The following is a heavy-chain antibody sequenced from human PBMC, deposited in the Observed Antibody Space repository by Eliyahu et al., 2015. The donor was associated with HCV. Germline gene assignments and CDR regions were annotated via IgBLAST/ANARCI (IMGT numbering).Heavy chain of an antibody. CDR2: IRYDGSNK. J-gene: IGHJ4*02. CDR1: GFTFSSYG. Sequence: QVQLVESGGGVVQPGGSLRLSCAASGFTFSSYGMHWVRQAPGKGLEWVAFIRYDGSNKYYADSVKGRFTISRDNSKNTLYLQMNSLRAEDTAVYYCAKDHRGSSHYWGQGTLVTVSS. V-gene: IGHV3-30*02. D-gene: IGHD6-6*01. CDR3: AKDHRGSSHY.